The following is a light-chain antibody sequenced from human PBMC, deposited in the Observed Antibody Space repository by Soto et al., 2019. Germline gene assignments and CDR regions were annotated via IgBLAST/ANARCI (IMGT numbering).Light chain of an antibody. Sequence: QSVLTQPPSVSGAPGQRVTISCTGSSSNIGAGYDVHWYQQLPGTTPKLLIYVYNNRPSGVPDRFSGSKSGTSASLAITGLHAEDEADYYCQSYDNRLSAVIFGGGTKLTVL. CDR2: VYN. CDR1: SSNIGAGYD. V-gene: IGLV1-40*01. J-gene: IGLJ2*01. CDR3: QSYDNRLSAVI.